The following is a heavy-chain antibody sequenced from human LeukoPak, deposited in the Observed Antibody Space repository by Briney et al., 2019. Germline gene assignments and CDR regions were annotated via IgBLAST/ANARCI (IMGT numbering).Heavy chain of an antibody. CDR1: GFTFSSYW. CDR3: AKDFGGIVVVHDAFDI. D-gene: IGHD3-22*01. Sequence: AGGSLRLSCAASGFTFSSYWMTWVRQAPGKGLEWVANIKQDGSEKYYVDSVKGRFTISRDNAKNSLCLQMNSLRAEDPAVYYCAKDFGGIVVVHDAFDIWGQGTMVTVSS. V-gene: IGHV3-7*03. J-gene: IGHJ3*02. CDR2: IKQDGSEK.